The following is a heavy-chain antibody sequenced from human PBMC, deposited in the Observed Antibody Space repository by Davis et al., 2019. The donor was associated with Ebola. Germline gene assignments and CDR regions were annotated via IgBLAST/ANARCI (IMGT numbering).Heavy chain of an antibody. CDR3: ARGGRRITIFGVVNSGWFDP. CDR1: GYTFTGYY. J-gene: IGHJ5*02. D-gene: IGHD3-3*01. Sequence: ASVKVSCKASGYTFTGYYMHWVRQAPGQGLEWMGWMNPNSGNTGYAQKFQGRVTMTRNTSISTAYMELSSLRSEDTAVYYCARGGRRITIFGVVNSGWFDPWGQGTLVTVSS. CDR2: MNPNSGNT. V-gene: IGHV1-8*02.